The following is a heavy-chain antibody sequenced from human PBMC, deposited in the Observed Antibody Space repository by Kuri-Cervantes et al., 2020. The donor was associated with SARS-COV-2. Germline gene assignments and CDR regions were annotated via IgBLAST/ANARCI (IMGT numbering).Heavy chain of an antibody. Sequence: SETLSLTCTVSGGSISSGDYYWSWIRQPPGKGLEWIGYIYYSGSTYYNPSLKSRVTISVDTSKNQFSLKLSSVTAADTAVCYCARGHDFWSGYTDYWGQGTLVTVSS. V-gene: IGHV4-30-4*02. CDR1: GGSISSGDYY. D-gene: IGHD3-3*01. CDR2: IYYSGST. CDR3: ARGHDFWSGYTDY. J-gene: IGHJ4*02.